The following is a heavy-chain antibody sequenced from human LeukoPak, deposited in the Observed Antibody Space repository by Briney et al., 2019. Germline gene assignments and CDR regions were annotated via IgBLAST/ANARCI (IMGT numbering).Heavy chain of an antibody. J-gene: IGHJ4*02. Sequence: GRSLRLSCAASGFTFSSYGMHWVRQAPGKGLEWVAVISYDGSNKYYADSVKGRFTISRDNSKNTLYLQMNSLRAEDTAVYYCARGRWDIVVVPAATGAYFDYWGQGTLVTVSS. D-gene: IGHD2-2*01. CDR3: ARGRWDIVVVPAATGAYFDY. V-gene: IGHV3-30*03. CDR1: GFTFSSYG. CDR2: ISYDGSNK.